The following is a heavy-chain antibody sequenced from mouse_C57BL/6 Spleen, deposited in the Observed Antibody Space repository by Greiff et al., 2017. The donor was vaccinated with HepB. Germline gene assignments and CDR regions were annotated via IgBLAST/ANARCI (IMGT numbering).Heavy chain of an antibody. CDR1: GFTFSSYG. CDR3: ARGGGEGFAY. V-gene: IGHV5-6*01. Sequence: EVQGVESGGDLVKPGGSLKLSCAASGFTFSSYGMSWVRQTPDKRLEWVATISSGGSYTYYPDSVKGRFTISRDNAKNTLYLQMSSLKSEDTAMYYCARGGGEGFAYWGQGTLVTVSA. J-gene: IGHJ3*01. CDR2: ISSGGSYT.